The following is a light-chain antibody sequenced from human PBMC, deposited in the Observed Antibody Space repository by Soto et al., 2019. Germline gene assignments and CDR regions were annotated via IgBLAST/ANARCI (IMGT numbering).Light chain of an antibody. V-gene: IGLV1-47*02. CDR2: SNN. CDR3: ASWDDRLGAVI. J-gene: IGLJ2*01. CDR1: SSNIGGTNY. Sequence: QSVLTQPPSASGTPGQRVIISCSGSSSNIGGTNYAYWYQQLPGAAPKLLMHSNNLRPSGVPERISGSKSGASASLAISGLRSEDEAGYYCASWDDRLGAVIFGGGTKVTVL.